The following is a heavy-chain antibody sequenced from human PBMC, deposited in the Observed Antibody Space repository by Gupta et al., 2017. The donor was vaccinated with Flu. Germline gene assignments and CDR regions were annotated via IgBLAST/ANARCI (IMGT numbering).Heavy chain of an antibody. CDR2: IKQDGSEK. Sequence: EVQLVESGGGLVQPGGSLRLSCAASGFTFSSYWMSWVRQAPGKGLEWVANIKQDGSEKYYVDSVKGRFTISRDNAKNSLYLQMNSLRAEDTAVYYCASRLRRAGANWFDPWGQGTLVTVSS. V-gene: IGHV3-7*01. D-gene: IGHD4-17*01. J-gene: IGHJ5*02. CDR3: ASRLRRAGANWFDP. CDR1: GFTFSSYW.